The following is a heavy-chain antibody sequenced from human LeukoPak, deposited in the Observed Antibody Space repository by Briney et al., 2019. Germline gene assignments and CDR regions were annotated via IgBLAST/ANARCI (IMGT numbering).Heavy chain of an antibody. V-gene: IGHV4-34*01. D-gene: IGHD3-3*01. CDR3: ARVDYDFWSGYKTNWFDP. Sequence: SETLSLTCAVYGGSFSGYYWSWIRQPPGKGLEWIGEINLSGSTNYNPSLKSRVTISVDTSKNQFSLKLSSVTAADTAVYYCARVDYDFWSGYKTNWFDPWGQGTLVTVSS. CDR1: GGSFSGYY. CDR2: INLSGST. J-gene: IGHJ5*02.